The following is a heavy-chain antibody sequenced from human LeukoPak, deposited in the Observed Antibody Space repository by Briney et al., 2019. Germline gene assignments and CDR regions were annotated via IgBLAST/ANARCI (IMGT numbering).Heavy chain of an antibody. CDR3: ARDIHYDSSGYSLPHWFDP. Sequence: ASETLSLTCAVYGGSFSGYYWSWIRQPPGKGLEWIGEINHSGSTNYNPSLKSRVTISVDTSKNQFSLKLSSVTAADTAVYYCARDIHYDSSGYSLPHWFDPWGQGTLVTVSS. CDR2: INHSGST. CDR1: GGSFSGYY. V-gene: IGHV4-34*01. D-gene: IGHD3-22*01. J-gene: IGHJ5*02.